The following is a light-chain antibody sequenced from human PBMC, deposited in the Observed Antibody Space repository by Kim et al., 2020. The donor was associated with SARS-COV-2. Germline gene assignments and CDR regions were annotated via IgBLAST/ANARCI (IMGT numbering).Light chain of an antibody. J-gene: IGLJ3*02. CDR1: KLGDKY. V-gene: IGLV3-1*01. CDR3: QAWDSSTWV. CDR2: RDT. Sequence: VSPGQTASITCSGDKLGDKYSSWYQQKPGQSPVLVIYRDTKRPSGIPERFSGSNSGNTATLTISGTQAMDEADYYCQAWDSSTWVFGGGTQLTVL.